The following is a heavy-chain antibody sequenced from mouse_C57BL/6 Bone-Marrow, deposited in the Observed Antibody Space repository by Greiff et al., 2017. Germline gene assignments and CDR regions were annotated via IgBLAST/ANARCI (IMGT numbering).Heavy chain of an antibody. CDR2: IYPGSGST. CDR1: GYTFTSYW. Sequence: VQRVESGAELVKPGASVKMSCKASGYTFTSYWITWVKQRPGQGLEWIGDIYPGSGSTNYNEKFKSKATLTVDTSSSTAYMQLSSLTSEDSAVYYCARTHYYTPFAYWGQGTLVTVSA. J-gene: IGHJ3*01. D-gene: IGHD2-12*01. CDR3: ARTHYYTPFAY. V-gene: IGHV1-55*01.